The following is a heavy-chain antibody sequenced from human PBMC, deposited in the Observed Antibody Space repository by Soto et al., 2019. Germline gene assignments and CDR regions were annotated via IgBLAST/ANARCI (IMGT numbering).Heavy chain of an antibody. CDR2: ISAYNGNT. V-gene: IGHV1-18*01. Sequence: ASVKVSCKASGYTFTSYGISWVRQAPGQGLEWMGWISAYNGNTNYAQKLQGRVTMTTDTSTSTAYMELRSLIADDTAVYYCARSTIFGVVITNYYFYGMDVWGQGTTVTVSS. CDR3: ARSTIFGVVITNYYFYGMDV. D-gene: IGHD3-3*01. CDR1: GYTFTSYG. J-gene: IGHJ6*02.